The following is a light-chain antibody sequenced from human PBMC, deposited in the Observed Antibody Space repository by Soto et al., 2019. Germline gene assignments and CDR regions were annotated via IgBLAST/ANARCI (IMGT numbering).Light chain of an antibody. V-gene: IGLV2-8*01. J-gene: IGLJ2*01. CDR3: SSYTSSSTPVV. Sequence: QSALTQPPSASGSPGQSVTISCTGTSSDVGAYNYVSWYQQHPGKAPKLMIYDVSKRPSGVPYRFSGSKSGNAASLTISGLQAEDEADYYCSSYTSSSTPVVFGGGTKLTVL. CDR2: DVS. CDR1: SSDVGAYNY.